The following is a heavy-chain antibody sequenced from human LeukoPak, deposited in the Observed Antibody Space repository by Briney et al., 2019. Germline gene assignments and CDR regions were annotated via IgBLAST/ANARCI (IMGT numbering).Heavy chain of an antibody. V-gene: IGHV3-23*01. CDR3: AKDLTKGDYASFDY. CDR1: GFIFYDYA. D-gene: IGHD4-17*01. Sequence: GSLRLSCAASGFIFYDYAMSWVRQAPGKRLEWISTISGSAESTYYADSVRGRFTISSDRSKNTLYLQMNSLRAEDTAVYYCAKDLTKGDYASFDYWGQGTLVTVSS. CDR2: ISGSAEST. J-gene: IGHJ4*02.